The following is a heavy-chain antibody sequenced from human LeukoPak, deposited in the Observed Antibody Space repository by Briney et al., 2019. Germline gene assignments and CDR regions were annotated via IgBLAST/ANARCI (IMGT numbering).Heavy chain of an antibody. Sequence: GGSLRLSCAASGFSFSSYAMSWVRQAPGKGLEWVSAISSSGYTTYYADSVEGRFSISRDNSKNTVYLQMNSLRAEDTAVYYCARDPGSGYFLWGQGTTVTVSS. CDR1: GFSFSSYA. D-gene: IGHD3-3*01. V-gene: IGHV3-23*01. CDR3: ARDPGSGYFL. J-gene: IGHJ6*02. CDR2: ISSSGYTT.